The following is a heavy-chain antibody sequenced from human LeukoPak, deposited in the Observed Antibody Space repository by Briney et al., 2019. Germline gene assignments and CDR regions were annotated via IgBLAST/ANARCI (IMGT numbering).Heavy chain of an antibody. CDR1: GGSFSVYY. CDR3: ARGFWSGYSVVSYYYGMDV. V-gene: IGHV4-34*01. CDR2: INHSGST. D-gene: IGHD3-3*01. J-gene: IGHJ6*02. Sequence: PSETLSLTCAVYGGSFSVYYCSWIRQPPGKGLEWIGEINHSGSTNYNPSLKSRVTISVDTSKNQFSLKLSSVTAADTAVYYCARGFWSGYSVVSYYYGMDVWGQGTTVTVSS.